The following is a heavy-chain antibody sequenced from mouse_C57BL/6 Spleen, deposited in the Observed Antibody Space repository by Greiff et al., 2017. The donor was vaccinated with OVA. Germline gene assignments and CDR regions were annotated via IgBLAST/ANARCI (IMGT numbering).Heavy chain of an antibody. CDR2: IDPSDSYT. D-gene: IGHD2-3*01. J-gene: IGHJ3*01. CDR1: GYTFTSYW. CDR3: ARGDDGYPWFAY. V-gene: IGHV1-69*01. Sequence: QVQLQQPGAELVMPGASVKLSCKASGYTFTSYWMHWVKQRPGQGLEWIGEIDPSDSYTNYNQKFKGKSTLTVDKSSSTAYMHLSSLTSEDSAVYYCARGDDGYPWFAYWGQGTLVTVSA.